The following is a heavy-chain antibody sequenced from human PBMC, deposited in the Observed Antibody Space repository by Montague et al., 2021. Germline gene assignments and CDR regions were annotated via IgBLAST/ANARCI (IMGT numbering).Heavy chain of an antibody. CDR1: GFTFSIYA. J-gene: IGHJ3*02. Sequence: SLRLSCAASGFTFSIYAFHWVRQAPGKGLEWVTAISYDGSIQYYADSVKGRFTISRDDSMSTIFLQMSSLRTEDTAVYYCARGGYCSGGGCFYSHGFDIWGQGTMVTVSS. V-gene: IGHV3-30*04. D-gene: IGHD2-15*01. CDR3: ARGGYCSGGGCFYSHGFDI. CDR2: ISYDGSIQ.